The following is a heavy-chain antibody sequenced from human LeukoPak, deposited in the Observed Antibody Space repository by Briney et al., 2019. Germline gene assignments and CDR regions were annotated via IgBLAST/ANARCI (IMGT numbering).Heavy chain of an antibody. D-gene: IGHD3-10*01. CDR1: GFIFTSYA. Sequence: GGSLRLSCAASGFIFTSYAMSWVRQAPGKGLEWVSAISGSGGSTYYADSVKGRFTISRDNSKNTLYLQMNSLRAEDTAVYYCAKKAELLWFGELPYYFDYWGQGTLVTVSS. J-gene: IGHJ4*02. CDR3: AKKAELLWFGELPYYFDY. V-gene: IGHV3-23*01. CDR2: ISGSGGST.